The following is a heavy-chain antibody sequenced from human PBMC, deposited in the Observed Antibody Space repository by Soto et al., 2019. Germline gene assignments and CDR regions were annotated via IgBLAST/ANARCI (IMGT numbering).Heavy chain of an antibody. CDR2: ISSNGGST. D-gene: IGHD1-1*01. CDR3: ARVPQNWKQGYYFDY. Sequence: GGSLRLSCAASGFTFSSYAMHWVRQAPGKGLEYVSAISSNGGSTYYANSVKGRFTISRDNSKNTLYLQMGSLRAEDMAVYYCARVPQNWKQGYYFDYWGQGTLVTVSS. J-gene: IGHJ4*02. CDR1: GFTFSSYA. V-gene: IGHV3-64*01.